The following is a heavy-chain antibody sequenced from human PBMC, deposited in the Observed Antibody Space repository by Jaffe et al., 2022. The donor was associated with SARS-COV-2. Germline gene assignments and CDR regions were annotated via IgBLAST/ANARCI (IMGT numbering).Heavy chain of an antibody. V-gene: IGHV3-30*04. CDR3: ARDRDSSGYYNWFDP. CDR2: ISYDGSNK. D-gene: IGHD3-22*01. J-gene: IGHJ5*02. Sequence: QVQLVESGGGVVQPGRSLRLSCAASGFTFSSYAMHWVRQAPGKGLEWVAVISYDGSNKYYADSVKGRFTISRDNSKNTLYLQMNSLRAEDTAVYYCARDRDSSGYYNWFDPWGQGTLVTVSS. CDR1: GFTFSSYA.